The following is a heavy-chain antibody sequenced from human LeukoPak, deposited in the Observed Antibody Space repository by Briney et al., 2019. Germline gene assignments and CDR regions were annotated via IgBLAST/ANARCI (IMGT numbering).Heavy chain of an antibody. CDR3: AKDRGPYIGIDNNWFDP. Sequence: GGSLRLSCAASGFTFNIYAMNWVRQPPGKGLECGSAISGSGDSTYYADSVKGRFTIARDNSKNTLYLHMNSLTAADTAVYYCAKDRGPYIGIDNNWFDPWGQGTLVSVSS. J-gene: IGHJ5*02. V-gene: IGHV3-23*01. D-gene: IGHD1-26*01. CDR2: ISGSGDST. CDR1: GFTFNIYA.